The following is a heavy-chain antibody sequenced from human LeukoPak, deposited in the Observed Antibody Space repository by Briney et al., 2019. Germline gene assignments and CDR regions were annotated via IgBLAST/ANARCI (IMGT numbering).Heavy chain of an antibody. CDR2: INHSGST. CDR1: GGSFSGYY. CDR3: ARADTVVINYFDY. V-gene: IGHV4-34*01. Sequence: ASETLSLTCAVYGGSFSGYYWSWIRQPPGKGLEWIGEINHSGSTNYNPSLKSRVTISVDTSKNQFSLKLSSVTAADTAVYYCARADTVVINYFDYWGQGTLVTVSS. D-gene: IGHD4-23*01. J-gene: IGHJ4*02.